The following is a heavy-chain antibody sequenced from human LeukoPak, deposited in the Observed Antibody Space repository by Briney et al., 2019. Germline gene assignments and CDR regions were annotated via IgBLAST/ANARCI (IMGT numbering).Heavy chain of an antibody. CDR2: IYYSGTT. Sequence: SETLSLTCTVSSGSISNSFYYWGWIRQPPGKGLEWIGTIYYSGTTHYNPSLKSRVTISVDTSKNQFSLRPSSVTAADTALYYCTRHLGSYDRSLYYDWGQGTLVTVSS. D-gene: IGHD3-22*01. CDR1: SGSISNSFYY. J-gene: IGHJ4*02. CDR3: TRHLGSYDRSLYYD. V-gene: IGHV4-39*01.